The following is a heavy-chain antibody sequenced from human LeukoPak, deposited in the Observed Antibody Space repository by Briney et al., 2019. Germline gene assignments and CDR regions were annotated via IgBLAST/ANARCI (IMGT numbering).Heavy chain of an antibody. Sequence: SETLSLTCAVYGGSFSGYYWSWIRQPPGKGLEWIGEINHSGSTNYNPSLKSRVTISVDTSKNQFSLKLSSVTAPDTAVYYCAGPSRFSSSWYQHWGQGTLVTVSS. D-gene: IGHD6-13*01. CDR2: INHSGST. CDR1: GGSFSGYY. J-gene: IGHJ1*01. CDR3: AGPSRFSSSWYQH. V-gene: IGHV4-34*01.